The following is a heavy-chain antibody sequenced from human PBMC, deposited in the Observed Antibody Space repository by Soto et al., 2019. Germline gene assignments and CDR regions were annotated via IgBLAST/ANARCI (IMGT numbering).Heavy chain of an antibody. J-gene: IGHJ6*02. CDR1: GGYISSGGYC. CDR3: AILSGYCVSTNCHGYYGMDV. Sequence: PSETLSLTCAFSGGYISSGGYCWSWIRQPPGKGLEWIGYIYHSGSTYYNPSLKSRVTISVDTSKNEFSLRLSSVTAADTAVYYCAILSGYCVSTNCHGYYGMDVWGQGTTVTVSS. D-gene: IGHD2-2*03. CDR2: IYHSGST. V-gene: IGHV4-30-2*03.